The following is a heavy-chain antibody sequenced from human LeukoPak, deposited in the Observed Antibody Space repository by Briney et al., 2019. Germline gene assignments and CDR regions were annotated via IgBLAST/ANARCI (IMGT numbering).Heavy chain of an antibody. CDR3: AKEGAPYYYDSSGCSDY. V-gene: IGHV3-30*02. D-gene: IGHD3-22*01. J-gene: IGHJ4*02. CDR1: GFTFSSYG. CDR2: IRYDGSNK. Sequence: GGSLRLSCAASGFTFSSYGMHWVRQAPGKGLEWVAFIRYDGSNKYYADSVKGRFTISRDNSKNTLYLQMNSLRAEDTAVYYCAKEGAPYYYDSSGCSDYWGQGTLVTVSS.